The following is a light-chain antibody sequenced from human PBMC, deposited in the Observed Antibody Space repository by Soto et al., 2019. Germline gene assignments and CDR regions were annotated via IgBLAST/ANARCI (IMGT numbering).Light chain of an antibody. Sequence: DIQMTQSPSSLSASVGDRVTITCRASQSIDTYLAWFLQKPGKAPKLLIYDASILESGVPSRFSGYGSGTEFTLTIRSLQPDDFATYYCQQYNSYPWTFGQGTKVDIK. CDR2: DAS. CDR3: QQYNSYPWT. J-gene: IGKJ1*01. V-gene: IGKV1-5*01. CDR1: QSIDTY.